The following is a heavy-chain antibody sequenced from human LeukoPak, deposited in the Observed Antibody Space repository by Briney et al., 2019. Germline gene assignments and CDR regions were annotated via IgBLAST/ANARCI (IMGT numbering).Heavy chain of an antibody. CDR3: ATRSSTLAAARCFHD. CDR1: GESFSAYF. CDR2: IDHRGSS. V-gene: IGHV4-34*01. D-gene: IGHD6-6*01. Sequence: SETLSLTCAVHGESFSAYFWSWIRQVPGKGLEWIGEIDHRGSSNYNPPLKSRATISVDTSKNHFSLSLTSVTAADTAVYYCATRSSTLAAARCFHDWVQGTVVTVSS. J-gene: IGHJ4*03.